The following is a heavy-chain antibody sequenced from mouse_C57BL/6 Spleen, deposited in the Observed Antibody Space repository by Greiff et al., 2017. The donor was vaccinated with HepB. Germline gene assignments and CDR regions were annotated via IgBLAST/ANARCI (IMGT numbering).Heavy chain of an antibody. V-gene: IGHV1-72*01. D-gene: IGHD2-5*01. Sequence: VKQSCKASGYTFTSYWMHWVKQRPGRGLEWIGRIDPNSGGTKYNEKFKSKATLTVEKPSSTAYMQLSSLTSEDSAVYECAREGYSNYVGYFDVWGTGTTVTGSS. CDR3: AREGYSNYVGYFDV. J-gene: IGHJ1*03. CDR2: IDPNSGGT. CDR1: GYTFTSYW.